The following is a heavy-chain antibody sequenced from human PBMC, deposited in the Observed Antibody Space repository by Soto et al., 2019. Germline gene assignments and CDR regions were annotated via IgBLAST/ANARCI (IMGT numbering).Heavy chain of an antibody. CDR1: GGSFSGYY. Sequence: PSETLSLTCAVYGGSFSGYYGSWIRQPPGKGLEWIGEINHSGSTNYNPSLKSRVTISVDTSKNQSSLKMRSVTAADTAVYYCAKWDVWGQGTTVTVSS. CDR2: INHSGST. J-gene: IGHJ6*02. CDR3: AKWDV. V-gene: IGHV4-34*01.